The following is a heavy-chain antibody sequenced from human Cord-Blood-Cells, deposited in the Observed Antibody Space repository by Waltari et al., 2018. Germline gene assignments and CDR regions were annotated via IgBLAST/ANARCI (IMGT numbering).Heavy chain of an antibody. V-gene: IGHV4-34*01. CDR2: INHSGST. Sequence: QVQLQPWGAGLLKPSETLSLTCAVYGGSFSGYYWSWIRQPPGKGLEWIGEINHSGSTNYNPSLKSRVTISVDTSKNQFSLKLSSVTAADTAVYYCARGDLLGGSYFDYWGQGTLVTVSS. D-gene: IGHD1-26*01. CDR1: GGSFSGYY. CDR3: ARGDLLGGSYFDY. J-gene: IGHJ4*02.